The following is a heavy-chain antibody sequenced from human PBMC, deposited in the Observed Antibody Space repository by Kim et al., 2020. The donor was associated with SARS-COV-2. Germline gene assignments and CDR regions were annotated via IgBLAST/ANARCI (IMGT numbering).Heavy chain of an antibody. J-gene: IGHJ4*02. Sequence: SETLSLTCAVYGGSFSGYYWSWIRQPPGKGLEWIGEINHSGSTNYNPSLKSRVTISVDTSKNQFSLKLSSVTAADTAVYYCARGGDYGASALGYWGQGTLVTVSS. CDR2: INHSGST. V-gene: IGHV4-34*01. D-gene: IGHD4-17*01. CDR3: ARGGDYGASALGY. CDR1: GGSFSGYY.